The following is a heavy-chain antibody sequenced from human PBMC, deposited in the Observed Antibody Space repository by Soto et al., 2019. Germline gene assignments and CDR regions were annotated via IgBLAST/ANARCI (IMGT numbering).Heavy chain of an antibody. D-gene: IGHD3-22*01. J-gene: IGHJ3*02. Sequence: PGGSLRLSCAASGFTFSNAWMSWVRQAPGKGLEWVGRIKGKTDGGTTDYAAPVKGRFTISRDDSKNTLYLQMNSLKTEDTAVYYCTTVRYDSSGYYYNAFDIWGQGTMVTVSS. CDR3: TTVRYDSSGYYYNAFDI. CDR1: GFTFSNAW. CDR2: IKGKTDGGTT. V-gene: IGHV3-15*01.